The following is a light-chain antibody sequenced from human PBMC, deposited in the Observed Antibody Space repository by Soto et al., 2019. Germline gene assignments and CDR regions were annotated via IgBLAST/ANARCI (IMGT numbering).Light chain of an antibody. CDR2: TNN. Sequence: QLVLTQPPSVSGTPGQRVTISCSGSSSNIGSNAVNWYQQLPGTAPKLLIYTNNQRPSGVPDRFSGSKSGNSASLAISGLQSEDEADYYCAAWDDSLNGVVFGGGTKVTVL. CDR1: SSNIGSNA. CDR3: AAWDDSLNGVV. V-gene: IGLV1-44*01. J-gene: IGLJ2*01.